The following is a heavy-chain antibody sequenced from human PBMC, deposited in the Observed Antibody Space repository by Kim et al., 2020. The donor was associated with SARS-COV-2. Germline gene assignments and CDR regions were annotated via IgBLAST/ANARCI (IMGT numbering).Heavy chain of an antibody. CDR3: ARDHTVTTFYYYYYGMDV. D-gene: IGHD4-4*01. CDR2: INHSGST. J-gene: IGHJ6*02. V-gene: IGHV4-34*01. Sequence: QPPGKGREWIGKINHSGSTNYNPSLKSRVTISVDTSKNQFSLNLSSVTAADTAVYYCARDHTVTTFYYYYYGMDVWGQGTTVTVSS.